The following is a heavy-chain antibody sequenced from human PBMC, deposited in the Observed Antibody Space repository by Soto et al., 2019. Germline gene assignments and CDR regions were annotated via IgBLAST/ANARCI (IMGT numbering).Heavy chain of an antibody. CDR1: GGSFSGYY. J-gene: IGHJ6*03. D-gene: IGHD3-9*01. V-gene: IGHV4-34*01. CDR3: ARGRYYDILTGYYKPYYYMDV. Sequence: QVQLQQWGAGLLKPSETLSLTCAVYGGSFSGYYWSWIRQPPGKGLEWIGEINHSGSTNYNPSLKSRVTISVDTSKNQFSLKLSSVTAADTAVYYGARGRYYDILTGYYKPYYYMDVWGKGTTVTVSS. CDR2: INHSGST.